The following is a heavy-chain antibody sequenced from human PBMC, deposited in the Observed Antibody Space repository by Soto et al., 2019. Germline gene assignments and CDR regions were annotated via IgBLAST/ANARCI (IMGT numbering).Heavy chain of an antibody. J-gene: IGHJ4*02. CDR1: GGTFTTYT. D-gene: IGHD2-21*01. CDR3: AITYCRDNSCFRDFDF. V-gene: IGHV1-69*02. CDR2: FIPVLDMA. Sequence: QVQVVQSGAEVKKPESSVKVSCKPSGGTFTTYTINWVRQAPGRGLEWMGRFIPVLDMANYAQEFQGRVAITADTSTMTAYLKLSRLTSDDSAVYYCAITYCRDNSCFRDFDFWGPGTRVTVSS.